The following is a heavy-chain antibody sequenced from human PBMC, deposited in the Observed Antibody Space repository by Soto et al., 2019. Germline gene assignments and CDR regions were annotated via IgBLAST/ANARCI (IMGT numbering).Heavy chain of an antibody. D-gene: IGHD2-2*01. Sequence: ASVKVSCKASGYTFTSYGISWVRQAPGQGLEWMGWISAYNGNTNYAQKLQGRVTMTTDTSTSTAYMELRSLRSDDTAVYYCAREGDIVVVPAAMRGNWFDPWGQGTLVTVSS. CDR1: GYTFTSYG. CDR2: ISAYNGNT. V-gene: IGHV1-18*01. J-gene: IGHJ5*02. CDR3: AREGDIVVVPAAMRGNWFDP.